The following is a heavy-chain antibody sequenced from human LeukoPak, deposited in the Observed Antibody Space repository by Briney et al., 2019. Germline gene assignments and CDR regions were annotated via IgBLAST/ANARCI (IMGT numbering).Heavy chain of an antibody. Sequence: GGSLRLSCAASGFTFSNAWMSWVRQAPGKGLEWVGRIKSKTDGGTTDYAAPVKGRFTISRDDSKNTLYLQMNSLKTEDTAVYYCTTVGLGYYYYYMDVWGKGTTVTISS. D-gene: IGHD7-27*01. V-gene: IGHV3-15*01. CDR2: IKSKTDGGTT. CDR1: GFTFSNAW. J-gene: IGHJ6*03. CDR3: TTVGLGYYYYYMDV.